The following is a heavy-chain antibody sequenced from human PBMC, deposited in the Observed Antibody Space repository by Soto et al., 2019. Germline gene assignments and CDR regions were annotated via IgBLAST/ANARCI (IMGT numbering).Heavy chain of an antibody. V-gene: IGHV1-69*01. J-gene: IGHJ6*01. Sequence: QVQLVQSGAEVKKPASSVKVSCKASGCTFNNYPITWVRQAPGEGLEWMGGSIPIFGTANYAQNFQGRVTISVDESTSTAYMELSSLRSEDTAVYYCARGRGYSGDDHYYYFDMDVW. CDR1: GCTFNNYP. D-gene: IGHD5-12*01. CDR3: ARGRGYSGDDHYYYFDMDV. CDR2: SIPIFGTA.